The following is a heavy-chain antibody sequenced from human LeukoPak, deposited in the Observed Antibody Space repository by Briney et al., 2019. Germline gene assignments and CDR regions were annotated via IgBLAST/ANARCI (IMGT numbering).Heavy chain of an antibody. CDR3: AKHYGGTSGSYPFDY. J-gene: IGHJ4*02. V-gene: IGHV3-23*01. CDR2: ISGSGGST. Sequence: GGSLRLSCAASGFTFSSYAMSWVRQAPGKGLEWVAAISGSGGSTYYADSVKGRFTISRDNSKNTLYLQMNSLRAEDTAVYYCAKHYGGTSGSYPFDYWGQGTLVTVSS. CDR1: GFTFSSYA. D-gene: IGHD1-26*01.